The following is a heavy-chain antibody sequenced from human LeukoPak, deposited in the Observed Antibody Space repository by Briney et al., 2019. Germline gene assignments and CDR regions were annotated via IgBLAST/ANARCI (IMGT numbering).Heavy chain of an antibody. CDR3: AKGGGTGYSSSWYSN. J-gene: IGHJ4*02. V-gene: IGHV3-30*18. CDR1: GFTFSSYG. Sequence: GGSLRLSCAASGFTFSSYGMHWVRQVPGKGLEWVAVISFDGTNKFYADSVKDRFTISRDNSKKTVYLQMNSLRAEDAAVYYCAKGGGTGYSSSWYSNWGQGTLVTVSS. D-gene: IGHD6-13*01. CDR2: ISFDGTNK.